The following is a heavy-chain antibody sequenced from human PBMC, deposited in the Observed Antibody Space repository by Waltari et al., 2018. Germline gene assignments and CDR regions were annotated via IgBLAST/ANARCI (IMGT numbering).Heavy chain of an antibody. CDR3: ARGRYCSGGNCYFDY. CDR1: GPIFNGDW. CDR2: IKPDGGEK. D-gene: IGHD2-15*01. Sequence: EEYLVESGGGLVQPGGSLRLSCPFPGPIFNGDWMPWVRQAPGKGLEWVATIKPDGGEKYYVDPVKGRFTISRDNAKYLLFLQVSSLRVEDMAVYYCARGRYCSGGNCYFDYWGQGTQVTVSS. V-gene: IGHV3-7*01. J-gene: IGHJ4*02.